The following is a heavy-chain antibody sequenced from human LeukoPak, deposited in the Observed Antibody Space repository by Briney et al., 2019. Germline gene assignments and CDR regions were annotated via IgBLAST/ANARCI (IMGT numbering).Heavy chain of an antibody. CDR1: GFTFSNYN. CDR2: ISSSSRTI. D-gene: IGHD1-26*01. V-gene: IGHV3-48*02. Sequence: GGSLRLSCAASGFTFSNYNIHWVRQAPGKGLEWVSYISSSSRTIYYADSVKGRFTISRDNAKNSLYLQMNSLRDDDTSLYYCARGKVGAADPFDYWGQGTLVTVSS. CDR3: ARGKVGAADPFDY. J-gene: IGHJ4*02.